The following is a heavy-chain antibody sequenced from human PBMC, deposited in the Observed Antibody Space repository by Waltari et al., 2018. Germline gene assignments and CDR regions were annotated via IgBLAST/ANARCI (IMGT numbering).Heavy chain of an antibody. D-gene: IGHD6-13*01. J-gene: IGHJ5*02. CDR1: GFTFSSYD. CDR2: ISGSGGST. Sequence: EVQLVESGGGLVQPGGSLRLSCAASGFTFSSYDMRWVRQAPGQGLEWVSAISGSGGSTYYADSVKGRFTISRDNSKNTLYLQMNSLRAEDTAVYYCAKVALGYSSSWPGGWFDPWGQGTLVTVSS. V-gene: IGHV3-23*04. CDR3: AKVALGYSSSWPGGWFDP.